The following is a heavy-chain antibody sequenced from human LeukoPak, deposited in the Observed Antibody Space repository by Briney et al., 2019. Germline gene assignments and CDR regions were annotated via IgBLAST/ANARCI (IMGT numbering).Heavy chain of an antibody. J-gene: IGHJ4*02. CDR1: GFTFSDYW. Sequence: PGGSLRLSCAASGFTFSDYWMTWVRQAPGKGLGWVANIKQDGSEKYYVDSVKGRFTISRDTAKKSLSLQMNSLRAEDTAVYYCAREIRGYDNSGYYYVGRDYWGQGTLVTVSS. CDR3: AREIRGYDNSGYYYVGRDY. CDR2: IKQDGSEK. V-gene: IGHV3-7*01. D-gene: IGHD3-22*01.